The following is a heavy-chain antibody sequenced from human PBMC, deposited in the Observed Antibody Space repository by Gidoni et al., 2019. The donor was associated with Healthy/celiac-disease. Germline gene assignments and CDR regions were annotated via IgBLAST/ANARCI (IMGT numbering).Heavy chain of an antibody. Sequence: QVQLQESGPGLVKPSETLSLTCTVSGGSISSYYWSWIRQPPGKGLEWIGYIYYSGSTNYNPSLKSRVTISVDTSKNQFSLKLSSVTAADTAVYYCARGAIGPHYYYYYYMDVWGKGTTVTVSS. D-gene: IGHD2-2*02. V-gene: IGHV4-59*01. CDR1: GGSISSYY. CDR2: IYYSGST. CDR3: ARGAIGPHYYYYYYMDV. J-gene: IGHJ6*03.